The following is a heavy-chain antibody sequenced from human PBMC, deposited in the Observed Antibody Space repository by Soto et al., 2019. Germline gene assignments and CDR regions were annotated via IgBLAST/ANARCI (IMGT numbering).Heavy chain of an antibody. CDR2: ISGSGGST. J-gene: IGHJ4*02. Sequence: GGSLRLSCAASGFTFSSYAMSWVRQAPGKGLEWVSAISGSGGSTYYADSVKGRFTISRDNSKNTLYLQMNSLRAEDTAVYYCANSQTGGWYFDYWGQGTLVTVSS. CDR1: GFTFSSYA. CDR3: ANSQTGGWYFDY. V-gene: IGHV3-23*01. D-gene: IGHD6-19*01.